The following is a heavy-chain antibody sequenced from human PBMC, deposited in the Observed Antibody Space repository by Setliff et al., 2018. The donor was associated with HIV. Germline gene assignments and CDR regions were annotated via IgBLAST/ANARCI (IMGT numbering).Heavy chain of an antibody. J-gene: IGHJ3*02. D-gene: IGHD1-26*01. CDR3: ARDGRRLDAFDI. CDR1: GFTFSSME. CDR2: ITDGTDT. V-gene: IGHV3-48*03. Sequence: GGSLRLSCVASGFTFSSMEMNWVRLAPGKGLEWLSYITDGTDTIYADSVKGRFTISRDNAKNSLYLQMNSLRAEDTAVYYCARDGRRLDAFDIWGQGTMVTVSS.